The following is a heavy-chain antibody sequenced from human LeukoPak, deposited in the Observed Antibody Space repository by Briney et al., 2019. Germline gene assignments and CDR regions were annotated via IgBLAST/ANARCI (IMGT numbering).Heavy chain of an antibody. CDR1: GYTFTSYY. Sequence: GASVKVSCTASGYTFTSYYMHWVRQAPGQGLEWMGIINPSGGSTSYAQKFQGRVTMTRDMSTSTVYMELSSLRSEDTAVYYCARDPGSSGAFDIWGQGTMVTVSS. V-gene: IGHV1-46*01. D-gene: IGHD3-22*01. CDR3: ARDPGSSGAFDI. CDR2: INPSGGST. J-gene: IGHJ3*02.